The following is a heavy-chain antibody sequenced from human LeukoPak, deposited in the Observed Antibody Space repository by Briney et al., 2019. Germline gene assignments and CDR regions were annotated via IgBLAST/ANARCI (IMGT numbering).Heavy chain of an antibody. CDR3: ARETYSDIDY. CDR1: GYTFTSYY. CDR2: IIPIFGTA. J-gene: IGHJ4*02. D-gene: IGHD5-18*01. Sequence: SVKVSCKASGYTFTSYYMHWVRQAPGQGLEWMGGIIPIFGTANYAQKFQGRVTITADKSTSTVYMELSSLRSEDTAVYYCARETYSDIDYWGQGTLVTVSS. V-gene: IGHV1-69*06.